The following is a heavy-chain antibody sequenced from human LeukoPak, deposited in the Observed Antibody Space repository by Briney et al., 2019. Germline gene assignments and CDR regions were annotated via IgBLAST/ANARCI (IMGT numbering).Heavy chain of an antibody. CDR2: INPNSGGT. J-gene: IGHJ4*02. CDR3: ARGSRPRIAAADDY. V-gene: IGHV1-2*02. D-gene: IGHD6-13*01. Sequence: ASVKVSCKASGYTFTGYYMHWVRQAPGQGREWMGWINPNSGGTNYAQKFQGRVTMTRDTSISTAYMELSRLRSDDTAVYYCARGSRPRIAAADDYWGQGALVTVSS. CDR1: GYTFTGYY.